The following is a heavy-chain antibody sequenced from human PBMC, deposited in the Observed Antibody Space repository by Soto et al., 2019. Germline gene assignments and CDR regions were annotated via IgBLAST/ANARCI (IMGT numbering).Heavy chain of an antibody. D-gene: IGHD6-19*01. J-gene: IGHJ5*02. Sequence: QGQLVESGGGVVQPGRSLRLSCVGSGFTFSDTGMHWVRQAPGKGLEWVAMISQNGGSKQYKDSVRGRFTISRDNSENPDYLLMDSLRDEDTAVYFCARDLYSSGWYNYFDPWGQGTPGNVSS. CDR3: ARDLYSSGWYNYFDP. V-gene: IGHV3-30*03. CDR1: GFTFSDTG. CDR2: ISQNGGSK.